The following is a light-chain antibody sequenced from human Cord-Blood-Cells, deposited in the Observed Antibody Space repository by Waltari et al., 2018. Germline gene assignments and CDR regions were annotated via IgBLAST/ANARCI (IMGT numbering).Light chain of an antibody. V-gene: IGLV4-69*01. CDR1: SGHSSYA. J-gene: IGLJ3*02. CDR2: LNSDGSH. CDR3: QTLGTGIQV. Sequence: QLVLTQSPSASASLGASVQVTCTLRSGHSSYAIASHQQQPEKGPRYLMTLNSDGSHSKGDGIPDRFSGSSSGAERYLTISSRQAEDEADYYCQTLGTGIQVFGGGTKLTVL.